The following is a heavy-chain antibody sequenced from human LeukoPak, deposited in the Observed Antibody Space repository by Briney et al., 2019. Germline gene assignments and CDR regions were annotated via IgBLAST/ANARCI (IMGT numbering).Heavy chain of an antibody. CDR1: GGSISRGDYY. J-gene: IGHJ4*02. V-gene: IGHV4-30-4*01. D-gene: IGHD6-19*01. CDR2: ISYSGTT. CDR3: ARRSSGWYDY. Sequence: SETLSLTCTVSGGSISRGDYYWTWIRQPPGKGLEWIGYISYSGTTYYNPSPKSRVSISVDTSQNQFSLNLRSVTAADTGVYFCARRSSGWYDYWSQGTLVTVSS.